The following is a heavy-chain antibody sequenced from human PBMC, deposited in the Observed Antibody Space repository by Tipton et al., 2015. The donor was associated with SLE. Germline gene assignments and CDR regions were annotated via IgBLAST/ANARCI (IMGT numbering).Heavy chain of an antibody. CDR1: GESISSASYY. J-gene: IGHJ4*02. V-gene: IGHV4-61*09. CDR2: IYASGGS. CDR3: ARDNGLLVDY. D-gene: IGHD2/OR15-2a*01. Sequence: TLSLTCTVSGESISSASYYWSWIRQPPGKGLEWIGHIYASGGSSYSPSLKSQVTMSVDTSKNQFSLKLGSVTAADTAVYYCARDNGLLVDYWGQGTLVTVSS.